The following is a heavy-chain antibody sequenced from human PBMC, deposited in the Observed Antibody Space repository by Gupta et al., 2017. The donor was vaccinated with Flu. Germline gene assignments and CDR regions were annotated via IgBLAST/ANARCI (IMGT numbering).Heavy chain of an antibody. CDR1: GYTFTSYD. CDR2: MNPNSGNT. V-gene: IGHV1-8*01. Sequence: QVQLVQSGAEVKKPGASVKVSCKASGYTFTSYDINWVRQATGQGLEWMGWMNPNSGNTGYAQKFQGRVTMTRNTSISTAYMELSSLRSEDTAVYYCARGFFYDILTGYYYWFDPWGQGTLVTVSS. CDR3: ARGFFYDILTGYYYWFDP. D-gene: IGHD3-9*01. J-gene: IGHJ5*02.